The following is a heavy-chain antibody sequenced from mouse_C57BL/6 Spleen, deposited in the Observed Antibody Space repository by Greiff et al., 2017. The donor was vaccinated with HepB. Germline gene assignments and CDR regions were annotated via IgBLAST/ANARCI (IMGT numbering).Heavy chain of an antibody. CDR1: GFSLTSYG. D-gene: IGHD2-5*01. V-gene: IGHV2-6*03. Sequence: VKLEESGPGLVAPSQSLSITCTVSGFSLTSYGVHWVRQPPGKGLEWLVVIWSDGSTTYNSALKSRLSISKDNSKSQVFLKMNSLQTDDTAMYYCARAYSNRDYYAMDYWGQGTSVTVS. CDR3: ARAYSNRDYYAMDY. J-gene: IGHJ4*01. CDR2: IWSDGST.